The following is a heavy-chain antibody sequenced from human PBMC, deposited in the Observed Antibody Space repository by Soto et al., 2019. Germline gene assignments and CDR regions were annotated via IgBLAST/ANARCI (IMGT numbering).Heavy chain of an antibody. CDR1: GFTFSSYA. V-gene: IGHV3-64D*08. Sequence: GGSLRLSCSASGFTFSSYAMHWVRQAPGKGLEYVSAISSNGGSTYYADSVKGRFTISRDNSKNTLYLQMSSLRAEDTAVYYCVKDRYCGGDCYSLFDYWGQGTLVTVSS. D-gene: IGHD2-21*02. CDR2: ISSNGGST. CDR3: VKDRYCGGDCYSLFDY. J-gene: IGHJ4*02.